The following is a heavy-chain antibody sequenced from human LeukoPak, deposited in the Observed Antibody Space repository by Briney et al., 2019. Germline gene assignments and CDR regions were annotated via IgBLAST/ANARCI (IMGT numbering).Heavy chain of an antibody. CDR2: IYYSGST. V-gene: IGHV4-59*08. J-gene: IGHJ4*02. CDR3: ARGARAGYNLEPFDY. CDR1: GGSMSSYY. D-gene: IGHD5-24*01. Sequence: SETLSLTCTVSGGSMSSYYWSWIRQPPGKGLEWIGYIYYSGSTKYNPSLKSRVTISVDTSKNQFSLKLSSVTAADTAVYYCARGARAGYNLEPFDYWGQGTLVTVS.